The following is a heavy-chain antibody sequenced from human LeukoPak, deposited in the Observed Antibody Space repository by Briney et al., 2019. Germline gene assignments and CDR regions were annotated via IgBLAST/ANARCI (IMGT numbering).Heavy chain of an antibody. CDR3: ARAGPTVTYYYYYYMDV. D-gene: IGHD4-17*01. Sequence: SETLSLTSTVSGGSISSYYWSWIRQPPGKGLEWIGYIYYGGSTNYNPSLKSRVTISVDTSKNQFSLKLSSVTAADTAVYYCARAGPTVTYYYYYYMDVWGKGTTVTVSS. J-gene: IGHJ6*03. V-gene: IGHV4-59*01. CDR2: IYYGGST. CDR1: GGSISSYY.